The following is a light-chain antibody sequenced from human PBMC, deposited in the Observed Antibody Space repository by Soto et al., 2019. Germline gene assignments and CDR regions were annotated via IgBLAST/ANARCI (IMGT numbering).Light chain of an antibody. Sequence: DIPMNQSPSSVSASVGDRVTITCRASQGISSCLAWYQQKPGKAPKRLIYAASSLRSGVPSRFSGSGSGTDFTLTISSLQPEDFATYYCQQANSFPRTFGGGTKVEIK. CDR3: QQANSFPRT. J-gene: IGKJ4*01. CDR1: QGISSC. CDR2: AAS. V-gene: IGKV1-12*01.